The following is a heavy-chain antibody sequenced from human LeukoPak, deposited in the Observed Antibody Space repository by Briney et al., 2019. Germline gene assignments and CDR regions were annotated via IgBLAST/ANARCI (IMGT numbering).Heavy chain of an antibody. V-gene: IGHV3-48*03. CDR1: GFTFSSYE. J-gene: IGHJ4*02. CDR2: ISSSGGTI. Sequence: GGSLRLSCAASGFTFSSYEMNWVRQAPGKGLEWVSYISSSGGTIYYADSVKGRFTISRDNAKNSLYLQMNSLRAEDTAVYYCARDEYSSGWYDYWGQGTLVTVSS. CDR3: ARDEYSSGWYDY. D-gene: IGHD6-19*01.